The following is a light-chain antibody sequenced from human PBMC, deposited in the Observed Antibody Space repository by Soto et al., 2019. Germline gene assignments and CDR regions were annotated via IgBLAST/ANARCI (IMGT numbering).Light chain of an antibody. J-gene: IGLJ1*01. Sequence: QSALTQPPSVSGAPGQRFTIPCTGSGSNIGAGYAVHWYQQVPGTAPKLLIYANNNRPSGVPDRFSGSKSATSASLAITGLQAEDEAHYYCQAYDNSLSGSYVFGTGTKVTVL. CDR3: QAYDNSLSGSYV. CDR2: ANN. CDR1: GSNIGAGYA. V-gene: IGLV1-40*01.